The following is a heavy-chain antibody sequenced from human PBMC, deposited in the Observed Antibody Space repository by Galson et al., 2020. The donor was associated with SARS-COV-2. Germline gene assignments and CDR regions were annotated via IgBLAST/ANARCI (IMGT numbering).Heavy chain of an antibody. Sequence: TWGSLTLSCVASGFTFRTYWIHWVRQVPGKGLVWVARISSYGSSTTYADSVKGRFTISRDNAKNILYLQMNSLRVEDTAGYYCGRDFLPAVAVPHNFFDPWGRGVLVTVSS. V-gene: IGHV3-74*03. CDR3: GRDFLPAVAVPHNFFDP. CDR2: ISSYGSST. D-gene: IGHD1-20*01. CDR1: GFTFRTYW. J-gene: IGHJ5*02.